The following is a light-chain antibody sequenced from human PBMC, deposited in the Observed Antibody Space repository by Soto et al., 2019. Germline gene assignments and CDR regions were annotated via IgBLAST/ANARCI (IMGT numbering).Light chain of an antibody. CDR3: QSYDRSLRGSGVV. Sequence: QSVLTQPPSVSGAPGHTVTISCTGSSSNIGAGYDVHWCQRLPGTAPKILIYANSNRPSGVPARFFGSKSGTSASLAITGLQAEDEADYYCQSYDRSLRGSGVVFGEGTKLTVL. CDR1: SSNIGAGYD. CDR2: ANS. J-gene: IGLJ2*01. V-gene: IGLV1-40*01.